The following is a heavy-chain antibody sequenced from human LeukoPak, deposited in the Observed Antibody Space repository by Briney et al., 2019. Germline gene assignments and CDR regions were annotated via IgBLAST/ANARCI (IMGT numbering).Heavy chain of an antibody. CDR2: FSSSGSTI. Sequence: GGPLGLSCAAFGLTFSSFEMNWVRQAPGKGLEWVSYFSSSGSTIYYAASVKGRFTISRDNAKNSLYLQMNSLRAEDTAVYYCARGGEWFSAGGVFDYWGQGTLVTVSS. J-gene: IGHJ4*02. D-gene: IGHD2-8*01. CDR3: ARGGEWFSAGGVFDY. V-gene: IGHV3-48*03. CDR1: GLTFSSFE.